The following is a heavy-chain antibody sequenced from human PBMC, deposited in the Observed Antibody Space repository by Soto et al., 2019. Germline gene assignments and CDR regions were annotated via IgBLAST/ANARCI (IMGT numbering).Heavy chain of an antibody. CDR3: ANTRRDGYNIYYYYYGMDV. J-gene: IGHJ6*02. D-gene: IGHD5-12*01. V-gene: IGHV3-21*01. CDR2: ISSSSSYI. Sequence: EVQLVESGGGLVKPGGSLRLSCAASGFTFSSYNMNWVRQAPGKGLEWVSSISSSSSYIYYADSVKGRFTISRDNAKNSLYLQMNSLRAEDTAGYYCANTRRDGYNIYYYYYGMDVWGQGTTVTVSS. CDR1: GFTFSSYN.